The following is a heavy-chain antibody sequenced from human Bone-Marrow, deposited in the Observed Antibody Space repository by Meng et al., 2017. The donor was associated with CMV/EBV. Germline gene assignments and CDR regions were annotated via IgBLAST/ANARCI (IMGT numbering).Heavy chain of an antibody. V-gene: IGHV5-51*01. CDR3: ARGGGATSFDK. CDR2: VYPDDSDI. D-gene: IGHD2-21*01. J-gene: IGHJ4*02. CDR1: GYDISTYW. Sequence: GESLKISCQLSGYDISTYWVGWVRQMPGKGLEWMGFVYPDDSDIRYIPSFRGQVIISADKSISTAYLQWSSLKASDTAIYYCARGGGATSFDKWGQGTLVTVSS.